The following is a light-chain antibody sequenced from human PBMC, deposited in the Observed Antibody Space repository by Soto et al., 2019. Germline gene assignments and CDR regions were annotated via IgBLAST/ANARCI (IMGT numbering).Light chain of an antibody. CDR1: QSVSNNY. Sequence: EIVLTQSPGTLSLSPGDRATLACRASQSVSNNYVAWYQQKPGQAPRLLIFRASNKATGVPDRFSGSGSGTDFTLTISRLEPEDFAVYYCQQYGGSRGTFGQGTKVDIK. V-gene: IGKV3-20*01. CDR3: QQYGGSRGT. CDR2: RAS. J-gene: IGKJ1*01.